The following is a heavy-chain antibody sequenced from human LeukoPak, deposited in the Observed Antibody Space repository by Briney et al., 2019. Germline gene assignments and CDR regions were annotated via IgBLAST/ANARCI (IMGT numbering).Heavy chain of an antibody. CDR1: GGTFSSYT. V-gene: IGHV1-69*06. J-gene: IGHJ4*02. CDR3: ATEVAAAGHYFDY. D-gene: IGHD6-13*01. Sequence: ASVKVSCKASGGTFSSYTIHWVRQAPGQGPEWMGGNIPIFGTANYAQKFQGRVTITADKSTSTAYMELSSLRSEDTAVYYCATEVAAAGHYFDYWGQGTLVTVSS. CDR2: NIPIFGTA.